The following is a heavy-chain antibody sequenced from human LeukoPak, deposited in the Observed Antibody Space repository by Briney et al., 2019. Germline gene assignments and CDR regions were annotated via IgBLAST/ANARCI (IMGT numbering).Heavy chain of an antibody. J-gene: IGHJ2*01. V-gene: IGHV4-34*01. CDR1: GGSFSGYY. Sequence: SETLSLTCAVYGGSFSGYYWSWIRQPPGKGLEWIGEINHSGSTNYNPSLKSRVTISVDTPKNQFSLKLSSVTAADTAVYYCARVPMEARYFDLWGRGTLVTVSS. CDR3: ARVPMEARYFDL. D-gene: IGHD3-3*01. CDR2: INHSGST.